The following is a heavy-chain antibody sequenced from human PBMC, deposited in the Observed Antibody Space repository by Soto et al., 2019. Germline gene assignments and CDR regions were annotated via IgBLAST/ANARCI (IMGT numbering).Heavy chain of an antibody. CDR1: GFTFSSYA. CDR3: ARELRPYYYYGMDV. V-gene: IGHV3-30-3*01. CDR2: ISYDGSNK. J-gene: IGHJ6*02. Sequence: GGSLRLSCAASGFTFSSYAMHWVRQAPGKGLEWVAVISYDGSNKYYADSVKGRFTISRDNSKNTLYLQMNSLRAEDTAVYYCARELRPYYYYGMDVWGQGTTVTVSS.